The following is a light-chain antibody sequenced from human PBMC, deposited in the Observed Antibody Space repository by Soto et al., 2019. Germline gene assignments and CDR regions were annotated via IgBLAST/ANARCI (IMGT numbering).Light chain of an antibody. CDR2: DVS. V-gene: IGLV2-11*01. J-gene: IGLJ3*02. CDR3: CSYAGSVWV. Sequence: QSVLTQPRSVSGSPGQSVSISCTGTSSDVGGYNYVSWYQQHPGKAPKLMIYDVSKRPSGVPDRFSGSKSGNTASLTISGLQAEAEADYYCCSYAGSVWVFGGGTKLTVL. CDR1: SSDVGGYNY.